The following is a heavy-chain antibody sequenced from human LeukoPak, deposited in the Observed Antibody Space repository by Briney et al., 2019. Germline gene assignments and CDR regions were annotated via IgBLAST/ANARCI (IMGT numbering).Heavy chain of an antibody. CDR3: ASLYYFDRSRGWNY. J-gene: IGHJ4*02. D-gene: IGHD3-22*01. Sequence: SETLSLTCTVSGGSIGSSSYYWGWNRQPPGRGLEWIGSIYYSGSTYYNPSLKSRVTISVDTSKNQFSLKLSSVTAADTAVYYCASLYYFDRSRGWNYWGQGTLVTVSS. V-gene: IGHV4-39*01. CDR1: GGSIGSSSYY. CDR2: IYYSGST.